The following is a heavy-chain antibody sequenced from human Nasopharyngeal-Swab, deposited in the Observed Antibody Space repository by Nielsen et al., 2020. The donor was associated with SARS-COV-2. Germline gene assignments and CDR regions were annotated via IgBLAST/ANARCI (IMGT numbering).Heavy chain of an antibody. J-gene: IGHJ4*02. CDR3: ARKKQLVRPFDY. CDR2: LNSNTGVA. D-gene: IGHD6-13*01. CDR1: GYTFTGYY. Sequence: ASVKVSCKTSGYTFTGYYIHWVRQAPGQGLEWMGRLNSNTGVANYAQKFQGRVTMTRDTSLSTGYMELSSLRSDDTAVYYCARKKQLVRPFDYWGQGTLVTVSS. V-gene: IGHV1-2*06.